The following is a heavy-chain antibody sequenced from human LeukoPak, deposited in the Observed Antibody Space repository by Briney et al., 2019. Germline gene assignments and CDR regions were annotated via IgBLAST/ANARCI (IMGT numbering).Heavy chain of an antibody. CDR2: ISSSSSYI. D-gene: IGHD6-19*01. J-gene: IGHJ4*02. CDR1: GFTFSSDS. Sequence: PGGSLRLSCAASGFTFSSDSMNWVRQAPGKGLEWVSSISSSSSYIYYADSVKGRFTISRDNAKNSLYLQMNSLRAEDTAVYYCARASSSGWRGNLDYWGQGTLVTVSS. V-gene: IGHV3-21*01. CDR3: ARASSSGWRGNLDY.